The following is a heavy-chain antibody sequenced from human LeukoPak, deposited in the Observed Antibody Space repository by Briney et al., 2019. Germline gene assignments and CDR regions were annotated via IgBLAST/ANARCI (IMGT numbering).Heavy chain of an antibody. D-gene: IGHD2-21*02. Sequence: SETLSLTCTVSGGSISSYYWSWIRQPPGKGLEWIGYIYYSGGTNYNPSLKSRVTISVDTSKNQFSLKLSSVTAADTAVYYCARLGPTADFDYWGREPWSPSPQ. CDR2: IYYSGGT. CDR1: GGSISSYY. V-gene: IGHV4-59*08. J-gene: IGHJ4*02. CDR3: ARLGPTADFDY.